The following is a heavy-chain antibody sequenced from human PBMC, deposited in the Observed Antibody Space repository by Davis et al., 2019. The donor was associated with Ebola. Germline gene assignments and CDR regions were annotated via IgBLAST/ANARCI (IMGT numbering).Heavy chain of an antibody. CDR1: GYVFTSYS. D-gene: IGHD6-13*01. CDR3: ATDHLWYSSPRY. CDR2: ISHYNGNT. V-gene: IGHV1-18*01. J-gene: IGHJ4*02. Sequence: ASVKVSCKTSGYVFTSYSITWVQQAPGQGLAGMGWISHYNGNTNSAQTFQGRVTMTTEASTSTAYLELRNLRSDDTAVYYCATDHLWYSSPRYWGQGTLVTVSS.